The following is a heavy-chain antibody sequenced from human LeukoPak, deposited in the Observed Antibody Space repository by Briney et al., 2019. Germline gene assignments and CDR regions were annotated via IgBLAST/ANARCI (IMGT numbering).Heavy chain of an antibody. CDR1: GFTFSSYA. J-gene: IGHJ4*02. CDR2: ISYDGSNK. D-gene: IGHD4-17*01. CDR3: ARATVTTASFDY. V-gene: IGHV3-30-3*01. Sequence: GGSLRPSCAASGFTFSSYAMHWVRQAPGKGLEWVAVISYDGSNKYYADSVKGRFTISRDNSKNTLYLQMNSLRAEDTAVYYCARATVTTASFDYWGQGTLVTVSS.